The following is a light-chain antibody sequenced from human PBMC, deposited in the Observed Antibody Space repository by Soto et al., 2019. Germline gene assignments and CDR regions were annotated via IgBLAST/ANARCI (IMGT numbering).Light chain of an antibody. V-gene: IGLV2-23*01. Sequence: QSALTQPASVSGSPGQSITISCTGTSSDVGGYNYVSWYQQHPGKAPKLMIYEGSKRPSGVSNRFSGSKSGNTASLTISGLQADDEADYYCCSYAGSTTNYVFGTGTKLTVL. CDR1: SSDVGGYNY. CDR3: CSYAGSTTNYV. CDR2: EGS. J-gene: IGLJ1*01.